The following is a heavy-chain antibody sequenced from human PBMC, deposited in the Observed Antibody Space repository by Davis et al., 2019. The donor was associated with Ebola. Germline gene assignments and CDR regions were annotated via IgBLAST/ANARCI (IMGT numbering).Heavy chain of an antibody. CDR3: AREWFRESLFDY. J-gene: IGHJ4*02. Sequence: AASVKVSCKASGGTFSSYAISWVRQAPGQGLEWMGRIIPIFGTANYAQKFQGRVTITADESTSTAYMELSSLRSEDTAVYYCAREWFRESLFDYWGQGTLVTVSS. D-gene: IGHD3-10*01. CDR1: GGTFSSYA. CDR2: IIPIFGTA. V-gene: IGHV1-69*13.